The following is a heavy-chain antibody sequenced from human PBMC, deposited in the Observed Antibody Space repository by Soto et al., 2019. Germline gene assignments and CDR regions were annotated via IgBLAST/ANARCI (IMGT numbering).Heavy chain of an antibody. V-gene: IGHV3-30*18. J-gene: IGHJ4*02. CDR2: ISYDGSNK. CDR3: AKDPGWFGELGVAIDY. Sequence: PGGPLRLSCAASGFTFSSYGMHWVRQAPGKGLEWVAVISYDGSNKYYADSVKGRFTISRDNSKNTLYLQMNSLRAEDTAVYYCAKDPGWFGELGVAIDYWGQGTLVTVSS. CDR1: GFTFSSYG. D-gene: IGHD3-10*01.